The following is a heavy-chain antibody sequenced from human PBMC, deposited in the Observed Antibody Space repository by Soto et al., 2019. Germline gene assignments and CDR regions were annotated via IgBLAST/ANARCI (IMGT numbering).Heavy chain of an antibody. D-gene: IGHD1-26*01. Sequence: QVQLVESGGGVVQPGRSLRLSCAASGFTFSSYGMHWVRQAPGKGLEWVAVIWYDGSNKYYADSVKGRFTISRDNSKNTLYLQMNSLRAEDTAVYYCARQFPKIVGATFDYWGQGTLVTVSS. CDR2: IWYDGSNK. J-gene: IGHJ4*02. V-gene: IGHV3-33*01. CDR1: GFTFSSYG. CDR3: ARQFPKIVGATFDY.